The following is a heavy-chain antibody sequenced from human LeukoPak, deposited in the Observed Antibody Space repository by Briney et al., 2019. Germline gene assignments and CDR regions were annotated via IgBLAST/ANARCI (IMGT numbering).Heavy chain of an antibody. Sequence: PSETLSLTCTVSGGSISSGGYYWSWIRQHPGKGLEWIGYIYYSGSTYYNPSLKSRVTISVDTSKNQFSLKLSSVIAADTAVYYCARDSSGYYYLDYWGQGTLVTVSS. CDR3: ARDSSGYYYLDY. CDR2: IYYSGST. V-gene: IGHV4-31*03. CDR1: GGSISSGGYY. J-gene: IGHJ4*02. D-gene: IGHD3-22*01.